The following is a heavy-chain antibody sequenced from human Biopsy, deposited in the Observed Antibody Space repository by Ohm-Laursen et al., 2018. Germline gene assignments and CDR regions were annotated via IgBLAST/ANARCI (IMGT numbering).Heavy chain of an antibody. Sequence: SVKVSYKAPEGTFSNYGVNWVRQAPGQGLEWPGGNIPILGTGNYAQKFQDRVTVAADTSTSKATMELRSLRSDDTAVYYCATKLTGYFHHWGQGTLVIVSS. V-gene: IGHV1-69*06. CDR3: ATKLTGYFHH. J-gene: IGHJ1*01. D-gene: IGHD3-9*01. CDR1: EGTFSNYG. CDR2: NIPILGTG.